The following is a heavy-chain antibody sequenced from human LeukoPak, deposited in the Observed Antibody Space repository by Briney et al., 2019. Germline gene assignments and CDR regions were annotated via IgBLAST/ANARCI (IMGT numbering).Heavy chain of an antibody. D-gene: IGHD1-1*01. CDR2: ISGNGGVV. J-gene: IGHJ4*02. Sequence: PGGSLRLSCAASGVTFSDNYMTWVRQAPGKGLEWLSYISGNGGVVQYADSVKGRFTISRDNAKNLLYLQMDSLRVEDTAIYYCARDPRTVRIWGQGTLVTVSS. CDR3: ARDPRTVRI. CDR1: GVTFSDNY. V-gene: IGHV3-11*04.